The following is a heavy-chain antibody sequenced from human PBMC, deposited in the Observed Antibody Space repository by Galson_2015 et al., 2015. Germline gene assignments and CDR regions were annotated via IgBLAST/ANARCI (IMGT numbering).Heavy chain of an antibody. D-gene: IGHD5-18*01. J-gene: IGHJ4*02. CDR1: GFSLSTSGVG. CDR3: AHPMGGYSYGVPFFDY. CDR2: IYWDDDK. Sequence: PALVKPTQTLTLTCTFSGFSLSTSGVGVGWIRQPPGKALEWLALIYWDDDKRYSPSLKSRLTITKDTSKNQVVLTMTNMDPVDTATYYCAHPMGGYSYGVPFFDYWGQGTLVTVSS. V-gene: IGHV2-5*02.